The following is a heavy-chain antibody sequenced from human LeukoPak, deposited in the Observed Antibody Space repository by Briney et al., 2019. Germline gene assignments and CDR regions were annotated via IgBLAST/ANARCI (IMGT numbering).Heavy chain of an antibody. CDR2: ISAYNGNT. V-gene: IGHV1-18*01. CDR1: GYTFTSYG. D-gene: IGHD6-13*01. Sequence: ASVKVSCKASGYTFTSYGISWVRQAPGQGLEWMGWISAYNGNTNYAQKFQGRVTMARDTSISTAYMELSRLRSDDTAVYYCARDRRIAAAGTRRNWFDPWGQGTLVTVSS. CDR3: ARDRRIAAAGTRRNWFDP. J-gene: IGHJ5*02.